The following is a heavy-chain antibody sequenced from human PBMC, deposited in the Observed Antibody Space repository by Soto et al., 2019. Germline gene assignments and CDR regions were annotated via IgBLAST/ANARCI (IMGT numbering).Heavy chain of an antibody. CDR3: ARGGIEGVTWNWFDT. D-gene: IGHD3-16*01. CDR1: GFTFSIHD. V-gene: IGHV3-13*01. Sequence: LRLSCTASGFTFSIHDMHWVRQVTGKGLEWVSGIESDGDTKYLASVKGRFSISRENAKNSLHLQMNSLRAEDTAVYYCARGGIEGVTWNWFDTWGQGTLVTVSS. J-gene: IGHJ5*02. CDR2: IESDGDT.